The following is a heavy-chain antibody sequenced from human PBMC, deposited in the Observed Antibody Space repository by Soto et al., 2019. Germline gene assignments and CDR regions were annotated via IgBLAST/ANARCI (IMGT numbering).Heavy chain of an antibody. J-gene: IGHJ6*02. CDR1: GFSLSNGRMG. CDR3: ARMNADTYLHYYAMDV. V-gene: IGHV2-26*03. CDR2: IFSDAER. Sequence: QVTLKESGPVLVKPTETLTLTCTISGFSLSNGRMGVSWIRQSPGKALEWLAHIFSDAERSYSTSMQSRLTISTVTSGTQVVLTMTNMAPVDTCTYYCARMNADTYLHYYAMDVWGQGTTVTVSS. D-gene: IGHD1-1*01.